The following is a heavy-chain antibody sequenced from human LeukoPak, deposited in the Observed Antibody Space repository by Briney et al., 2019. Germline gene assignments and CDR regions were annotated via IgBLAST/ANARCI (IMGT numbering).Heavy chain of an antibody. Sequence: SVKVSCKASGGTFSSYAISWVRQAPGQGLEWMGRIIPILGIANYAQKFQGRVTITADKSTSTAYMELSSLRSEDTAVYYCASTIFGVVGYYFDYWGQGTLVTVSS. CDR1: GGTFSSYA. CDR2: IIPILGIA. D-gene: IGHD3-3*01. V-gene: IGHV1-69*04. J-gene: IGHJ4*02. CDR3: ASTIFGVVGYYFDY.